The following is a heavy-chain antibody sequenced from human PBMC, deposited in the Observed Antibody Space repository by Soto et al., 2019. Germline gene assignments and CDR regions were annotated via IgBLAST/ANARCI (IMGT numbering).Heavy chain of an antibody. CDR3: ARDKDRLQLGGNYYYILDV. CDR2: IMPVFRAP. J-gene: IGHJ6*02. V-gene: IGHV1-69*12. Sequence: QVQLEQSGAEVKQPGSSVRVSCKASGGTFSNSAISWVRQAPGQGLEWMGGIMPVFRAPDYAQNFQGRDTITADESTSTAYMELHGLRSDDTAVYFCARDKDRLQLGGNYYYILDVWGQGTTVTVSS. D-gene: IGHD5-12*01. CDR1: GGTFSNSA.